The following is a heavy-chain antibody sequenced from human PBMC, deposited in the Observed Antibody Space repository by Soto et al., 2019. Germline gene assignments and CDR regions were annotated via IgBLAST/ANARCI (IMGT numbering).Heavy chain of an antibody. V-gene: IGHV4-59*13. D-gene: IGHD3-10*01. Sequence: SETLSLTCTVSGGSISSYYWSWIRQPPGKGLEWIGYIYYSGSTNYNPSLKSRVTISVDTSKNQFSLKLSSVTAADTAVYYCARDGSGSYFSYYYYGMDVWGQGTTVTVSS. CDR3: ARDGSGSYFSYYYYGMDV. CDR2: IYYSGST. J-gene: IGHJ6*02. CDR1: GGSISSYY.